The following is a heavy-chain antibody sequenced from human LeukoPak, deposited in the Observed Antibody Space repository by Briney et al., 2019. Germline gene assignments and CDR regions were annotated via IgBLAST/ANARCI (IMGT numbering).Heavy chain of an antibody. CDR3: AKAGDYDILTGSDY. D-gene: IGHD3-9*01. CDR1: GFTFSSYW. CDR2: INSDGSST. V-gene: IGHV3-74*01. Sequence: GGSLRLSCAASGFTFSSYWMHWVRQAPGKGLVWVSRINSDGSSTSYADSVKGRFTISRDNAKNSLYLQMNSLRAEDTALYYCAKAGDYDILTGSDYWGQGTLVTVSS. J-gene: IGHJ4*02.